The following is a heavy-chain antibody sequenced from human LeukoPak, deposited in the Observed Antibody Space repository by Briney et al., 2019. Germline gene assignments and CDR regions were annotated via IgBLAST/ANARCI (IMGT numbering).Heavy chain of an antibody. J-gene: IGHJ5*02. CDR3: PRPYFYDSRIDP. Sequence: SQTLSLTCTVSGGSISSGDYYWSWIRQPPGKGLEWIAYMYYSGSTYYNPSLKSRVTMSADTSKNQLSLKLSSVTAADTAVYYCPRPYFYDSRIDPWGQEILVTVSS. D-gene: IGHD3-22*01. V-gene: IGHV4-30-4*01. CDR1: GGSISSGDYY. CDR2: MYYSGST.